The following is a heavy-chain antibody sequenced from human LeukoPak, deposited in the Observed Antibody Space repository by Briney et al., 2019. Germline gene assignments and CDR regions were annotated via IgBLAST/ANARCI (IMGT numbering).Heavy chain of an antibody. Sequence: SVKVSCKASGGTFSSYAISWVRQAPGQGLEWMGGIIPIFGTANYAQKFQGRVTITADESTSTAYMELRSLRSDDTAVYYCARGPRSYYDILTGLLDYWGQGTLVTVSS. J-gene: IGHJ4*02. CDR2: IIPIFGTA. D-gene: IGHD3-9*01. CDR1: GGTFSSYA. CDR3: ARGPRSYYDILTGLLDY. V-gene: IGHV1-69*13.